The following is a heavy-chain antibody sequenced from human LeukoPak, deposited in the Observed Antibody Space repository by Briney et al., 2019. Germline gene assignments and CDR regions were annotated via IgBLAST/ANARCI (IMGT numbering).Heavy chain of an antibody. CDR3: ATGFDEVVSGTGVYFGH. CDR1: GYGFSDYE. CDR2: NSGSGFTI. V-gene: IGHV3-48*03. Sequence: PGGSLTLSCAASGYGFSDYEMNWVRQAPGKGLEWLSYNSGSGFTIYYADPVKGRFTISRDSASLYLQMDTLTAEDTGVYYCATGFDEVVSGTGVYFGHWGQGTQVTVSS. J-gene: IGHJ4*02. D-gene: IGHD6-19*01.